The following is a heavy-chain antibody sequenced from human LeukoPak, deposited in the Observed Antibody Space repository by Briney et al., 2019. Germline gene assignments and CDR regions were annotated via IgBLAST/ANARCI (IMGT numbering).Heavy chain of an antibody. CDR1: GGSISSSSYY. CDR2: IYYSGST. J-gene: IGHJ4*02. Sequence: SETLSLTCTVSGGSISSSSYYWGWIRQPPGTGLGWIGSIYYSGSTYYNPSLKSRVTISVDTSKNQFSLKLSSVTAADTAVYYCARQSYYDYVWGSYPLGPFDYWGQGTLVTVSS. D-gene: IGHD3-16*02. CDR3: ARQSYYDYVWGSYPLGPFDY. V-gene: IGHV4-39*01.